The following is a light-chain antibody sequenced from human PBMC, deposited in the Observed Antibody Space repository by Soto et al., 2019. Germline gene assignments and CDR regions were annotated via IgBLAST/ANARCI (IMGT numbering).Light chain of an antibody. CDR3: QQYGSSPRT. J-gene: IGKJ1*01. Sequence: EIVLTQSPGTLSLSPGERATLSCRASQSVNSDYLGWFQQKPGQAPRLLIYGASTRATGIPARFSGSGSGTDFSLTISSLEPGDLAVYYCQQYGSSPRTFGQGTKVDIK. CDR1: QSVNSDY. V-gene: IGKV3-20*01. CDR2: GAS.